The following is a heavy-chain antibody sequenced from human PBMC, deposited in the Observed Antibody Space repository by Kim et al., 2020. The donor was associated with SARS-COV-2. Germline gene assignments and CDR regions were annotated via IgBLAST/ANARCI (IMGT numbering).Heavy chain of an antibody. Sequence: NPSLKSRVTISVDTSENQFSLKLSSVTAADTAVYYCARWGYYDSSGYYYYWGQGTLVTVSS. CDR3: ARWGYYDSSGYYYY. J-gene: IGHJ4*02. D-gene: IGHD3-22*01. V-gene: IGHV4-34*01.